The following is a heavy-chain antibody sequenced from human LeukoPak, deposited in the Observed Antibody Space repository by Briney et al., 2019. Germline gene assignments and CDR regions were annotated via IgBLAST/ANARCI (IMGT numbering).Heavy chain of an antibody. CDR2: ISYDGSNK. V-gene: IGHV3-30-3*01. J-gene: IGHJ3*02. CDR3: ARDLVLGYYDFWSGYSNAFGI. D-gene: IGHD3-3*01. Sequence: GRSLRLSCAASGFTFSSYAMHWVRQAPGKGLEWVAVISYDGSNKYYADSVKGRFTISRDNSKNTLYLQMSSLRAEDTAVYYCARDLVLGYYDFWSGYSNAFGIWGQGTMVTVSS. CDR1: GFTFSSYA.